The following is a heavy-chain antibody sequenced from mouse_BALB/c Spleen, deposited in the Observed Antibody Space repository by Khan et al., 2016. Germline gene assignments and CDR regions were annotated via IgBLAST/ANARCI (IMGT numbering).Heavy chain of an antibody. Sequence: QMQLEESGPEVVRPGVSVKISCKGSGYTFTDYAMHWVKQSHAKSLEWIGVISTYNGNTNYNQKFKGKATMTVDKSSSTAYMERARLTAVDSAVYNCAIITTRAMDYWGQGTSVTVSS. J-gene: IGHJ4*01. CDR3: AIITTRAMDY. CDR2: ISTYNGNT. D-gene: IGHD1-2*01. V-gene: IGHV1S137*01. CDR1: GYTFTDYA.